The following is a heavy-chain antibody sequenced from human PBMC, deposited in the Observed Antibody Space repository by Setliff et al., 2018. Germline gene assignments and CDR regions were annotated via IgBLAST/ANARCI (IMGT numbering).Heavy chain of an antibody. J-gene: IGHJ4*02. CDR2: INHSGST. Sequence: KPSETLSLTCAAYGGTFSDYHWTWIRQSPEKGLEWIGEINHSGSTNYNPSLKSRVTISVDTSKNQFSLKLSSVTAADTAVYYCARVNYGGNSHGYWGQGTLVTVSS. CDR1: GGTFSDYH. CDR3: ARVNYGGNSHGY. V-gene: IGHV4-34*01. D-gene: IGHD4-17*01.